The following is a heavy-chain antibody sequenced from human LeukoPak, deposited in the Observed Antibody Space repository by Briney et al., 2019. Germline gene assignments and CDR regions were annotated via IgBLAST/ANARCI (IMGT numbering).Heavy chain of an antibody. CDR2: IIPIFGTA. CDR1: GGTFSSYA. Sequence: GASVKVSCKASGGTFSSYAISWVRQAPGQGLEWMGGIIPIFGTANYAQKFQGRVTITADESTSTAYMELSSLRSEDTAVYYCASPSRGYCSGGSCSHAFDIWGQGTMVTVSS. CDR3: ASPSRGYCSGGSCSHAFDI. D-gene: IGHD2-15*01. J-gene: IGHJ3*02. V-gene: IGHV1-69*01.